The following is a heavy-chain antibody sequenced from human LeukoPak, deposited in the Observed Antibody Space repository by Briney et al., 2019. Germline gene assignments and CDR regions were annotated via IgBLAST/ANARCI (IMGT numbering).Heavy chain of an antibody. J-gene: IGHJ4*02. CDR2: MGGSGDRT. V-gene: IGHV3-23*01. CDR1: GFTFSSYA. Sequence: GALRLSCAASGFTFSSYAMSWVRQAPGKGLEWVSAMGGSGDRTYYADSVKGRFTMSRDNSKDTVYLQMNSLRAEDTAVYYCVTVTSDYWGQGTLVTVSS. CDR3: VTVTSDY. D-gene: IGHD4-17*01.